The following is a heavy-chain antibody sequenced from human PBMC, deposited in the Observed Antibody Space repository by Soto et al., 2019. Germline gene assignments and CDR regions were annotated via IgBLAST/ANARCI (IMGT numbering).Heavy chain of an antibody. Sequence: QVQLVESGGGVVQPGRSLRLSCAASGFTFSDYGMHWVRQTPGKGLEWVALIWHEGNEKYYADSAKGRFTVSRDNSKNTLYVQMNSLRAEDTALYYCAREFGQYGNYRFDPWGQGTLVAVSS. CDR1: GFTFSDYG. CDR3: AREFGQYGNYRFDP. V-gene: IGHV3-33*01. CDR2: IWHEGNEK. J-gene: IGHJ5*02. D-gene: IGHD3-16*01.